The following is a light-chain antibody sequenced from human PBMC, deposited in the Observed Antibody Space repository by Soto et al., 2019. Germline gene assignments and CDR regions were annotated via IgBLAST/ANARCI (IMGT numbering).Light chain of an antibody. Sequence: QSALTQPASVSGSPGQSITISCTGTSNDVGGYNYVSWYQQHPGKAPKLMIYEVSNRPSGVSHRFSGSKSGNTASLAISGLQAEDEADYYCGSYTSISTMVFGGGTKLTVL. CDR3: GSYTSISTMV. CDR1: SNDVGGYNY. CDR2: EVS. V-gene: IGLV2-14*01. J-gene: IGLJ2*01.